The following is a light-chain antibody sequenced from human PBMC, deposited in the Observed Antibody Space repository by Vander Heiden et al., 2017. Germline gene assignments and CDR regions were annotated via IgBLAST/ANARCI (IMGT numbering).Light chain of an antibody. J-gene: IGLJ2*01. Sequence: NFTLTQSQPASQSQWSSVTISSTRITGSFASYSVQWYLQRPGSSPTTVIYEDNQRPSEVPDRFSGSIDSSSNSASLTISGLKTEDEADYFCQSYDSSNVVFGGGTKLTVL. CDR2: EDN. V-gene: IGLV6-57*01. CDR3: QSYDSSNVV. CDR1: TGSFASYS.